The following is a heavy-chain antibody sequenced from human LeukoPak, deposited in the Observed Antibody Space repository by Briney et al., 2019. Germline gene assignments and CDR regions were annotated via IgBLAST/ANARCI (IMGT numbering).Heavy chain of an antibody. CDR3: ARDSSSAVAAQDY. D-gene: IGHD2-15*01. V-gene: IGHV1-2*02. CDR1: GYTFTGYY. Sequence: ASVKVSCKASGYTFTGYYMHWVRQAPGQGLEWMGWINPNSGGTNYAQKFQGRVTMTTDTSTSTAYMELRSLRSDDTAVYYCARDSSSAVAAQDYWGKGTTVTVSS. J-gene: IGHJ6*04. CDR2: INPNSGGT.